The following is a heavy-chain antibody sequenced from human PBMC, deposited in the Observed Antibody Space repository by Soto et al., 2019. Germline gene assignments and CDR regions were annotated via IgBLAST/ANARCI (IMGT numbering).Heavy chain of an antibody. CDR2: IIPIFGTA. CDR1: GGTFSSYA. J-gene: IGHJ4*02. D-gene: IGHD3-16*01. Sequence: QVQLVQSGAEVKKPGSSVKVSCKASGGTFSSYAISWVRQAPGQGLEWMGGIIPIFGTANYAQKFQGRVTITADESTSTAYMELSSLRSEDTAVYYCPRAPGELGPLIAPFDYWGQGTLVTVSS. CDR3: PRAPGELGPLIAPFDY. V-gene: IGHV1-69*01.